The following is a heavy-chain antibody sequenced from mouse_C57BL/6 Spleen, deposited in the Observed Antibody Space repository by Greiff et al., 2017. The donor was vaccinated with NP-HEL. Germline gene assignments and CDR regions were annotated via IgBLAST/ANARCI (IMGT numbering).Heavy chain of an antibody. D-gene: IGHD2-1*01. CDR3: ARQDYGNEGFAY. J-gene: IGHJ3*01. Sequence: EVMLQQSGPELVKPGASVKISCKASGYTFTDYYMNWVKQSHGKSLEWIGDINPNNGGTSYNQKFKGKATLTVDKSSSTAYMELRSLTSEDSAVYYCARQDYGNEGFAYWGQGTLVTVSA. V-gene: IGHV1-26*01. CDR2: INPNNGGT. CDR1: GYTFTDYY.